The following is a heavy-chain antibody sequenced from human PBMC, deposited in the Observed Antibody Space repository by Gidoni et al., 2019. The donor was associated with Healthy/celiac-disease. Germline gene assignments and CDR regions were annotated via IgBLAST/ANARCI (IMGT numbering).Heavy chain of an antibody. D-gene: IGHD1-26*01. V-gene: IGHV4-30-4*01. Sequence: VQLQESGTGLVKPSQTLSLTCTVSGGSISSSGNYWSWIRQTPGKGLEWIGYIDYSGSTFYNPSLKSRLVISVDTPKNQLSLKLSSVTAADTAVYYCARDSERNWFDPWGQGTLVTVSS. CDR1: GGSISSSGNY. J-gene: IGHJ5*02. CDR2: IDYSGST. CDR3: ARDSERNWFDP.